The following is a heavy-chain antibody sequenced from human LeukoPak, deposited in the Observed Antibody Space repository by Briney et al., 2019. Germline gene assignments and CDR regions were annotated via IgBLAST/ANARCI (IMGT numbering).Heavy chain of an antibody. D-gene: IGHD3-22*01. CDR2: ITSSSSYI. V-gene: IGHV3-21*01. CDR1: GFTFSSYS. CDR3: ARDALYDSSGYYYGPFDY. J-gene: IGHJ4*02. Sequence: GGSLRLSCAASGFTFSSYSMNWVRQAPGKGLEWVSSITSSSSYIYYADSVKGRFTISRDNAKNSLYLQMNSLRAEDTAVYYCARDALYDSSGYYYGPFDYWGQGTLVTVSS.